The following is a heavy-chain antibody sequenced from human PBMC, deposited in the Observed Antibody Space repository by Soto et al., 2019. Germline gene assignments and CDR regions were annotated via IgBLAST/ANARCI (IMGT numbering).Heavy chain of an antibody. J-gene: IGHJ6*02. CDR2: INHSGST. CDR3: ARGGLLLWFGELLPTADYYYYGMDV. D-gene: IGHD3-10*01. Sequence: PSETLYLTCAVYGGSFSGYYWSWIRQPPGKGLEWIGEINHSGSTNYNPSLKSRVTISVDTSKNQFSLKLSSVTAADTAVYYCARGGLLLWFGELLPTADYYYYGMDVWGQGTTVTVSS. V-gene: IGHV4-34*01. CDR1: GGSFSGYY.